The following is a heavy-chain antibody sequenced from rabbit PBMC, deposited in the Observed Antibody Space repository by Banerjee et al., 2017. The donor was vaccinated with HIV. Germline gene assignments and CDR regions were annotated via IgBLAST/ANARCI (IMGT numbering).Heavy chain of an antibody. CDR3: ARAGVSYGGGNL. J-gene: IGHJ4*01. D-gene: IGHD6-1*01. CDR1: GFSFSSSYY. CDR2: IYAGSSGST. V-gene: IGHV1S40*01. Sequence: QSLEESGGGLVKPGGTLTLTCTASGFSFSSSYYMCWVRQAPGKGLEWIACIYAGSSGSTYYASWAKGRFTISKTSSTTVTLQMTSLTAADTATYFCARAGVSYGGGNLWGPGTLVTVS.